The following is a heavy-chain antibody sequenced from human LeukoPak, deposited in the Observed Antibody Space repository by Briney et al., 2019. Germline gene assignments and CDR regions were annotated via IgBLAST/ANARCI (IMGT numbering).Heavy chain of an antibody. J-gene: IGHJ4*02. V-gene: IGHV4-39*07. Sequence: SETLSLTCTVSGGSISSSTYYGGWIRQPPGKGLEWIGSIFYSGNTYYNPSLKSQVTISIDTSKTQFSLKLSSVTAADTAVYYCARANGDGLLDYWGQGTLGTVSS. CDR2: IFYSGNT. D-gene: IGHD3-10*01. CDR3: ARANGDGLLDY. CDR1: GGSISSSTYY.